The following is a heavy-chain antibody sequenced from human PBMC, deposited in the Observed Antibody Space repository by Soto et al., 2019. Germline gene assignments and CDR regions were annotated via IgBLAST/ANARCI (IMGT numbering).Heavy chain of an antibody. CDR3: ARTQYLKDDVFHV. CDR1: GFTFTNYW. V-gene: IGHV3-74*01. CDR2: INSDGSST. J-gene: IGHJ3*01. D-gene: IGHD2-2*01. Sequence: VGSLRLSCASSGFTFTNYWMQWVRQSPGKGLVWVSRINSDGSSTSHADSVKGRFAISRDNAKNTLYLQMSSLRAEDTAVYYCARTQYLKDDVFHVWGRGTGVSVSS.